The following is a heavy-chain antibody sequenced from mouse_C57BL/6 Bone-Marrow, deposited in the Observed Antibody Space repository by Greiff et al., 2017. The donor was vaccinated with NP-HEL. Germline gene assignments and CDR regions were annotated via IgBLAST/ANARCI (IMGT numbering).Heavy chain of an antibody. D-gene: IGHD1-1*01. Sequence: QVQLQQPGAELVKPGASVKLSCKASGYTFTSYWMQWVKQRPGQGLEWIGEIDPSDSYTNYNQKFKGKATLTVDTSSSTAYMQLSSLTSEDSAVYYCARSKYGSRGYWGQGTTLTVSS. CDR1: GYTFTSYW. CDR3: ARSKYGSRGY. CDR2: IDPSDSYT. J-gene: IGHJ2*01. V-gene: IGHV1-50*01.